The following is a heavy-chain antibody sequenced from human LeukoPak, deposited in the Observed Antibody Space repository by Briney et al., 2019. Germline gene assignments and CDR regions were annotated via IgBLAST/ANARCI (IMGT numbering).Heavy chain of an antibody. CDR2: ISYTGTYI. CDR3: VRDRGTYRPIDY. D-gene: IGHD1-26*01. CDR1: AFSHSAYN. V-gene: IGHV3-21*04. Sequence: PGGALRLSCAASAFSHSAYNMNWVHQAPGKELEWVSSISYTGTYIYYADSVKGRFTISRDNAQNSLYLQMNSLRAEDTAIYYCVRDRGTYRPIDYWGQGTLVTVSS. J-gene: IGHJ4*02.